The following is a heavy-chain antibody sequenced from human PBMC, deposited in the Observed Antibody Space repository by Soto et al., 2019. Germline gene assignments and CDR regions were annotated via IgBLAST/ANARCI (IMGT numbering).Heavy chain of an antibody. CDR1: GFTFSSYG. CDR3: AKWLRFAESGFDY. D-gene: IGHD5-12*01. Sequence: QVQLVESGGGVVQPGRSLRLSCAASGFTFSSYGMHWVRQAPGKGLEWVAVITYDGSNKYYADSVKGRFTISRDNSKNTLYLQMNSLRDEDTAVYYCAKWLRFAESGFDYWGQGTLVTVSS. J-gene: IGHJ4*02. CDR2: ITYDGSNK. V-gene: IGHV3-30*18.